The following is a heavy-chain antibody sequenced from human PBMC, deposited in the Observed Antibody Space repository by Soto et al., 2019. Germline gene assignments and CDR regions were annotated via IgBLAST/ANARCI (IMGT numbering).Heavy chain of an antibody. CDR2: IYYSGST. CDR1: GGSVSSGSYY. CDR3: ARDWGDDSSGYYCHPLRF. J-gene: IGHJ4*02. Sequence: SETLSLTCTVSGGSVSSGSYYWSWIRQPPGKGLEWIGYIYYSGSTNYNPSLKSRVTISVDTSKNQFSLKLSPVTAADTAVYYCARDWGDDSSGYYCHPLRFWGQGTLVTVSS. D-gene: IGHD3-22*01. V-gene: IGHV4-61*01.